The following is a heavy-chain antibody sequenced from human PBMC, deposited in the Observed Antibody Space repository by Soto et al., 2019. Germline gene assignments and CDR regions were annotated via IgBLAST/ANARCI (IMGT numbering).Heavy chain of an antibody. D-gene: IGHD3-22*01. Sequence: QPGGSLRLSCAASGFTFSSYAMSWVRQAPGKGLEWVSAISGSGGSTYYADSVKGRFTISRDNSKNTLYLQMNSLRAEDTAVYYCAKDARWRYYYDSSGRHTSPADYYYGMDVWGQGTTVTVSS. CDR2: ISGSGGST. CDR3: AKDARWRYYYDSSGRHTSPADYYYGMDV. V-gene: IGHV3-23*01. J-gene: IGHJ6*02. CDR1: GFTFSSYA.